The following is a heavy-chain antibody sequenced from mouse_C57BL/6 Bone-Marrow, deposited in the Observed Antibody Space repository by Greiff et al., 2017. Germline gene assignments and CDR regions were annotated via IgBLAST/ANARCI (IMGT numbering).Heavy chain of an antibody. CDR3: ARCPYYYGSTPFAY. CDR1: GFTFSSYA. Sequence: EVNVVESGGGLVKPGGSLKLSCAASGFTFSSYAMSWVRQTPEKRLEWVATISDGGSYTYYPDNVKGRFTISRDNAKNNLYLQMSHLKSEDTAMYYCARCPYYYGSTPFAYWGQGTLVTVSA. D-gene: IGHD1-1*01. J-gene: IGHJ3*01. CDR2: ISDGGSYT. V-gene: IGHV5-4*03.